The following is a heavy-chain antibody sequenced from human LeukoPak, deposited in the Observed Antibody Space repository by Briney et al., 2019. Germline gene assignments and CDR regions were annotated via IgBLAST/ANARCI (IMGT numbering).Heavy chain of an antibody. CDR3: AKHYDSSGYFYDY. CDR2: VRGSGGTT. J-gene: IGHJ4*02. Sequence: PGGSLRLSCAASGFTFSTYALSWVRQAPGKGLDWVSPVRGSGGTTYYSDSVKGRFTISRDNSKNTLYLQMNSLRAEDTAVYYCAKHYDSSGYFYDYWGQGALVTVSS. CDR1: GFTFSTYA. V-gene: IGHV3-23*01. D-gene: IGHD3-22*01.